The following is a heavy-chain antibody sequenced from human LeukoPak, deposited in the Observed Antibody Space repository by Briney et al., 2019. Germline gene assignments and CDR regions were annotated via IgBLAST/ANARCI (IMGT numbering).Heavy chain of an antibody. J-gene: IGHJ6*04. Sequence: ASVKVSCKASRYTFTSYDINWVRQATGQGLEWRGWMNPNSGNTGYAQKFQGRVTMTRNTSISTAYMELSSLRSEDTAVYYCARAKDYGDHNYYYGMDVWGKGTTVTVSS. V-gene: IGHV1-8*01. CDR1: RYTFTSYD. CDR2: MNPNSGNT. D-gene: IGHD4-17*01. CDR3: ARAKDYGDHNYYYGMDV.